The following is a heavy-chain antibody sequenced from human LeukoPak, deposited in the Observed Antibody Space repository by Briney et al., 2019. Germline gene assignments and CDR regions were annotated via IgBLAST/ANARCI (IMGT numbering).Heavy chain of an antibody. D-gene: IGHD3-10*01. Sequence: GESLKISCKGSGSNFAEYWIGWVRQMPGKGLEWVAFIYPGGSDRRYSPPFQGQVTVSADKSINTVYLQWGSLKASDTAMYYCARHFHDTSTYYSSFDFWGQGTLVTVSS. CDR1: GSNFAEYW. V-gene: IGHV5-51*01. J-gene: IGHJ4*02. CDR3: ARHFHDTSTYYSSFDF. CDR2: IYPGGSDR.